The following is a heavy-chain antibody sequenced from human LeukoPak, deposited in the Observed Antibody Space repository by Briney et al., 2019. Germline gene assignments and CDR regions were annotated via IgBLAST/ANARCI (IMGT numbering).Heavy chain of an antibody. J-gene: IGHJ4*02. D-gene: IGHD3-22*01. CDR2: IWSDGSIK. V-gene: IGHV3-33*01. CDR3: ARVLGYSPDF. CDR1: AFSLSSYC. Sequence: GGSLRLSCPPDAFSLSSYCMQCVRQAPGKGLEWVAVIWSDGSIKFYGDSVKGRFTISRDNSKNTLYLQMDSLRAEDTAVYYCARVLGYSPDFWGQGTLVTVSS.